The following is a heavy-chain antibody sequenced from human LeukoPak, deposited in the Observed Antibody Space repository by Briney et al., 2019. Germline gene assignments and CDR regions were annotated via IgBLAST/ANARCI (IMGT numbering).Heavy chain of an antibody. V-gene: IGHV4-59*01. CDR2: IYYSGST. D-gene: IGHD2-2*02. CDR3: ARYCTGHCYTGDSYYFDY. J-gene: IGHJ4*02. CDR1: SGSISSYY. Sequence: SETLSLTCTVSSGSISSYYWSWIRQPPGKGLEWIGYIYYSGSTNYNPSLKSRVTISVDTSKNQFSLKLSSVTAADTAVYYCARYCTGHCYTGDSYYFDYWGQGTLVTVSS.